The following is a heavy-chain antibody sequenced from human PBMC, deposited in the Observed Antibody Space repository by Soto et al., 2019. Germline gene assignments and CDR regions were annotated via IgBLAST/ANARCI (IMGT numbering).Heavy chain of an antibody. CDR1: GFTFNRYW. D-gene: IGHD6-13*01. Sequence: PGGSLRLSCAGSGFTFNRYWMHWVRQGPGKGPVWVARIYNDGTYADYADSVKGRFTISRDNAEDTLYLQMNDLRAEDSALYHCTRGPRATSAGTSAHWGQGTLVTVS. J-gene: IGHJ4*02. CDR2: IYNDGTYA. V-gene: IGHV3-74*01. CDR3: TRGPRATSAGTSAH.